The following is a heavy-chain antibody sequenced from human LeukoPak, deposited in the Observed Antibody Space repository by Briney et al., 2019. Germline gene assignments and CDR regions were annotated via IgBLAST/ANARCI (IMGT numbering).Heavy chain of an antibody. V-gene: IGHV3-23*05. D-gene: IGHD3-10*02. J-gene: IGHJ6*02. CDR1: GFTFSAYA. Sequence: PGGSLRLSCEASGFTFSAYAMTWVRQAPGKGLEWVSSIGSDNKPHYSESVKGRFDISRDNSKNTLFLQLHNLRVEDTALYYCARHLHYYVAMDVWGQGTTVTVSS. CDR3: ARHLHYYVAMDV. CDR2: IGSDNKP.